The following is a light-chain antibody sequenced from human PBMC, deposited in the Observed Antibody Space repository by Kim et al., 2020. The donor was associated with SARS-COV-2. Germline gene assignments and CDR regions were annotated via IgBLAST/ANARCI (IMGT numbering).Light chain of an antibody. Sequence: GQRVTISCSGSSSNIGGNAVNWYQQLPGTAPKLLIYLNTNRPSGVPDRFSGSKSGTSASLAISGLQSEDGADYYCAAWDDSLNRDVFGAGTKVTVL. CDR2: LNT. CDR1: SSNIGGNA. CDR3: AAWDDSLNRDV. J-gene: IGLJ1*01. V-gene: IGLV1-44*01.